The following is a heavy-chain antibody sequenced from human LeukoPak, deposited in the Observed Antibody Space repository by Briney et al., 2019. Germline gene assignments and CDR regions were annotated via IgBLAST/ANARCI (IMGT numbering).Heavy chain of an antibody. CDR2: IHYSGST. CDR3: ARDEVDYGERDSYYYGVDV. V-gene: IGHV4-31*03. J-gene: IGHJ6*02. Sequence: SQTLSLTCTVSGGSISSGGYYWSWIRQHPGKGLEWIGCIHYSGSTYYNPSLKSRGTISIDTSKNQFSLRLNSVTAADTAVYYCARDEVDYGERDSYYYGVDVWGQGTTVTVSS. D-gene: IGHD4-17*01. CDR1: GGSISSGGYY.